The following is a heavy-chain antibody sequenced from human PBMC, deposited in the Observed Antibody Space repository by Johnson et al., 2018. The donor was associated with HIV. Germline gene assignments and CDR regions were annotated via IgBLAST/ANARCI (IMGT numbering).Heavy chain of an antibody. CDR1: GFTFSKYG. CDR3: ARGFLTGTPSDAFDI. Sequence: QVQLVESGGGVVQPGRSLRLSCAASGFTFSKYGMHWVRQAPGKGLEWVAVIWYDGSNENYADSVKGRFTISRDNSKNTLYLQMNSLRAEDTAVYYCARGFLTGTPSDAFDIWGQGTMVTVSS. CDR2: IWYDGSNE. J-gene: IGHJ3*02. V-gene: IGHV3-30*19. D-gene: IGHD1-1*01.